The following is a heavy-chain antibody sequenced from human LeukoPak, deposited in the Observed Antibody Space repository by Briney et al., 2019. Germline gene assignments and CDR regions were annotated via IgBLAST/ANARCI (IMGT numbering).Heavy chain of an antibody. Sequence: SETLSLNCAVSGYSISSGYYWGWIRQPPGKGLEWIGSIYQSGSTYYNPPGKSRVTISVDTSKNQFSLKLSSVTAADTAVYYCAGGGVVAATYFDYSGQGTLVTVSS. CDR3: AGGGVVAATYFDY. CDR2: IYQSGST. V-gene: IGHV4-38-2*01. CDR1: GYSISSGYY. D-gene: IGHD2-15*01. J-gene: IGHJ4*02.